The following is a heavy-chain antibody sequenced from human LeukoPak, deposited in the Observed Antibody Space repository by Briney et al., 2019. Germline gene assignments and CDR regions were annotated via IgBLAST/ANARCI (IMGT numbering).Heavy chain of an antibody. Sequence: ASVKVSCKASGYTFTSYDINWVRQATGQGLEWMGWISAYNGNTNYAQKLQGRVTMTTDTSTSTAYMELRSLRSDDTAVYYCARALYYDSSGYYDYWGQGTLVTVSS. J-gene: IGHJ4*02. V-gene: IGHV1-18*01. CDR2: ISAYNGNT. CDR3: ARALYYDSSGYYDY. D-gene: IGHD3-22*01. CDR1: GYTFTSYD.